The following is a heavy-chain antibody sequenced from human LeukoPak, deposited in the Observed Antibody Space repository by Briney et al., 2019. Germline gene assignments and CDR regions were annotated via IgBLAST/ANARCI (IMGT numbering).Heavy chain of an antibody. V-gene: IGHV1-69*01. D-gene: IGHD5-24*01. CDR1: GGTFSSYA. CDR3: ARDSEMATMLHI. Sequence: SVKVSCKASGGTFSSYAISWVRQAPGQGLEWMGGIIPIFGTANYAQKFQGRVTITADESTSTAYMELSSPRSEDTAVYYCARDSEMATMLHIWGQGTMVTVSS. CDR2: IIPIFGTA. J-gene: IGHJ3*02.